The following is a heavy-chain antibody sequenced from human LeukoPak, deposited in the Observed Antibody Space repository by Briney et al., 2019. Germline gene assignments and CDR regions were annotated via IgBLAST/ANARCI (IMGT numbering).Heavy chain of an antibody. CDR2: IWSDGSNR. V-gene: IGHV3-33*06. CDR3: VKERSPFDAFDI. Sequence: GGSLRLSCAASEVTFSTYGMHWVRQAPGKGLEWVAVIWSDGSNRFYADSVKGRFTFSRDNSKNTLSLQMNSLRAEDTAVYYCVKERSPFDAFDIWGQGTMATVSS. J-gene: IGHJ3*02. CDR1: EVTFSTYG.